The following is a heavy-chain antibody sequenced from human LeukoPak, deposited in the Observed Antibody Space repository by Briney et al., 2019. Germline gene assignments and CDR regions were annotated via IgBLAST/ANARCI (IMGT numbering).Heavy chain of an antibody. CDR1: GCTFTGYY. V-gene: IGHV1-2*02. CDR3: ARGGGSYSSGWYPTPLYYGMDV. Sequence: ASVKVSCKASGCTFTGYYMHWVRQAPGQGLEWMGWINPNSGGTNYAQKFQGRVTMTRDTSISTAYMELRSLRSDDTAVYYCARGGGSYSSGWYPTPLYYGMDVWGQGTTVTVSS. J-gene: IGHJ6*02. D-gene: IGHD6-19*01. CDR2: INPNSGGT.